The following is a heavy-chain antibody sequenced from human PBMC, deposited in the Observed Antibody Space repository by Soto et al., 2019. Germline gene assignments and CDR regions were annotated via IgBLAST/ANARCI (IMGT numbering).Heavy chain of an antibody. CDR1: GYTFTSYY. Sequence: QVQLVQSGAEVKKPGASVKDSCKASGYTFTSYYIHWVRQGPGQGLEWMGIINPSAGSASYAQKFQGRVTMTRDTSTSTVYMELSSLRSEDTAVYYCARDGSGSYYGWFDPWGQGTLVTVSS. D-gene: IGHD3-10*01. CDR2: INPSAGSA. CDR3: ARDGSGSYYGWFDP. J-gene: IGHJ5*02. V-gene: IGHV1-46*01.